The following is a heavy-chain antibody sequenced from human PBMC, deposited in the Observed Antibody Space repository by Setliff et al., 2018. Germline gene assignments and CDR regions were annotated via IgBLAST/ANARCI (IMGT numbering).Heavy chain of an antibody. CDR2: ISGSGGST. D-gene: IGHD6-19*01. V-gene: IGHV3-23*01. J-gene: IGHJ4*02. CDR1: GFTFSSYA. CDR3: AKDSLSGWSAVDY. Sequence: GVSLRLSCAASGFTFSSYAMSWVRQAPGKGLEWVSAISGSGGSTYYEDSVKGRFTISRDDSKNTLYLQMNTLRPEDTAVYYCAKDSLSGWSAVDYWGQGTLVTVSS.